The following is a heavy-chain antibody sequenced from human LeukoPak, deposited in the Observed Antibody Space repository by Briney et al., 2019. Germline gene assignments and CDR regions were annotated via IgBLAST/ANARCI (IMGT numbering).Heavy chain of an antibody. CDR3: ARAVSGSPSDY. CDR2: INSDGSST. V-gene: IGHV3-74*01. D-gene: IGHD1-26*01. CDR1: GFTFSSYW. J-gene: IGHJ4*02. Sequence: GGSLRLSCAASGFTFSSYWMHWVRQAPGKGLVWVSRINSDGSSTSYADSVRGRFTISRDNAKNTLYLQMNSLRAEDTAVYYCARAVSGSPSDYWGQGTLVTVSS.